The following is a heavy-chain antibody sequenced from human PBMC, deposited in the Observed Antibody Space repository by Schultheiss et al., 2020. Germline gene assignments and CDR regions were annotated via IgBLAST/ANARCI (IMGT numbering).Heavy chain of an antibody. Sequence: SGPTLVKPTQTLTLTCTFSGFSLSTSGMRVSWIRQPPGKALEWLALIDWDDDKYYSTSLKTRLTISKDTSKNQVVLTMTNMDPVDTATYYCARQYSSGWPYYYYGMDVWGQGTTVTVSS. CDR1: GFSLSTSGMR. D-gene: IGHD6-19*01. J-gene: IGHJ6*02. CDR3: ARQYSSGWPYYYYGMDV. CDR2: IDWDDDK. V-gene: IGHV2-70*01.